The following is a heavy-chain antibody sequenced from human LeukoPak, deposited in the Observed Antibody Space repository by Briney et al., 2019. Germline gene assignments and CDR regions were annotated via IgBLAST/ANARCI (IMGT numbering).Heavy chain of an antibody. D-gene: IGHD4-23*01. V-gene: IGHV3-48*03. J-gene: IGHJ4*02. CDR1: GFTFSSYG. CDR3: ARCPRWAHFDY. CDR2: ISSSGRAI. Sequence: PGGSLRLSCAGSGFTFSSYGMNWVRQAPGKGLEWVSYISSSGRAIYYADSVKGRFTVSRDNAKNSLYLQMNSLRAEDTAVYYCARCPRWAHFDYWGQGTLVTVSS.